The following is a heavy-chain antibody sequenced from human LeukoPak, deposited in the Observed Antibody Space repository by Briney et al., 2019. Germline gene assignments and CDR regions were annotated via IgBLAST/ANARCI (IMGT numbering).Heavy chain of an antibody. CDR2: INHSGST. D-gene: IGHD2-2*01. J-gene: IGHJ4*02. CDR1: GGSFGGYY. Sequence: SETLSLTCAVYGGSFGGYYWSWIRQPPGKGLEWIGEINHSGSTNYNPSLKSRVTISVDPSKNQFSLTLSSVTAADTAVYYCARGRYCSSTSCFRPFDYWGPGTLVTVSS. CDR3: ARGRYCSSTSCFRPFDY. V-gene: IGHV4-34*01.